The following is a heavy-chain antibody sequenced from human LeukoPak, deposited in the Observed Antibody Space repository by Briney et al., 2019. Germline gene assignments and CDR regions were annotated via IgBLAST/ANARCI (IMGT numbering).Heavy chain of an antibody. V-gene: IGHV1-46*01. CDR3: VRALLAGYDY. CDR1: GDIFITYY. J-gene: IGHJ4*02. CDR2: INPTGGDT. Sequence: VSAVKVSYKASGDIFITYYIHGVRQAPGQGLEWMGVINPTGGDTSYAQQFQGRVSMTRDTSTSTVYMEPSSLRFEDTAVYYCVRALLAGYDYWGQGTLVTVSS. D-gene: IGHD1-26*01.